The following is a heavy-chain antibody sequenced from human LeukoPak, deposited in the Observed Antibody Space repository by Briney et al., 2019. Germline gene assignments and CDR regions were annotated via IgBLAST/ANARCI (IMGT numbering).Heavy chain of an antibody. CDR2: ISSSSSYI. CDR1: GFTFGSYS. J-gene: IGHJ6*02. Sequence: SGGSLRLSCAASGFTFGSYSMNWVRQAPGKGLEWVSSISSSSSYIYYADSVKGRLTISRDNAKNSLYLQMNSLRAEDTAVYYRARMLANQYGMDVWGQGTTVTVSS. V-gene: IGHV3-21*01. D-gene: IGHD4/OR15-4a*01. CDR3: ARMLANQYGMDV.